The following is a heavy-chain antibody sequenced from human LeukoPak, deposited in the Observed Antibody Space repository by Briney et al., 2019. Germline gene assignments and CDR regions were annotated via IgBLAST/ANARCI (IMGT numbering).Heavy chain of an antibody. CDR1: GFTFSSYA. Sequence: GGSLRLSCAASGFTFSSYAMRWVRQAPGKGREGGSAISGSGGSTYYADSVKGRFTISRDNSKNTLYLQMNSLRAEDPAVYYCATQDSMYYFDYWGQGTLVTVSS. CDR2: ISGSGGST. CDR3: ATQDSMYYFDY. J-gene: IGHJ4*02. V-gene: IGHV3-23*01. D-gene: IGHD3-22*01.